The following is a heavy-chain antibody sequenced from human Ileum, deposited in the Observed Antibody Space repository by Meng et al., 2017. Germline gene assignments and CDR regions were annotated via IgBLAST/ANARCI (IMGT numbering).Heavy chain of an antibody. Sequence: QVQLVQSGADVKKPGSSVKVSCKASGGTFSSYTISWVRQAPGQGLEWMGRIIPILGIANYAQKFQGRVTITADKSTSTAYMELSSLRSEDTAVYYCARSSLGWPFLPFDYWGQGTLVTVSS. D-gene: IGHD3-3*01. CDR3: ARSSLGWPFLPFDY. V-gene: IGHV1-69*02. CDR1: GGTFSSYT. CDR2: IIPILGIA. J-gene: IGHJ4*02.